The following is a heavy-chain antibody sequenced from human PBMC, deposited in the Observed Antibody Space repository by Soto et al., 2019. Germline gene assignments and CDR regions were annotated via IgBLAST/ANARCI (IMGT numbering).Heavy chain of an antibody. D-gene: IGHD2-2*01. V-gene: IGHV3-53*01. CDR2: IYSGGST. CDR3: ARMYQLLGYGMDV. J-gene: IGHJ6*02. CDR1: GFTVSSNY. Sequence: EVQLVESGGGLIQPGGSLRLSCAASGFTVSSNYMSWVRQAPGKGLEWVSVIYSGGSTYYADPVKGRFTISRDNSKNTLDLQMNSLRIEDTAVYYCARMYQLLGYGMDVWGQGTTVTVSS.